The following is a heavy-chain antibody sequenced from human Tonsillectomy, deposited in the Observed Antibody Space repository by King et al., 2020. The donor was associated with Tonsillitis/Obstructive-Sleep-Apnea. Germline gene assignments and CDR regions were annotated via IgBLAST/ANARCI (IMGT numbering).Heavy chain of an antibody. Sequence: VQLQESGPGLVKPSETLSLTCTVSGGSISNYYWSWIRQPPGKGLEWIGYIYYSGSTKYNPSLKSRVTISVDTSKNQFSLGLSSVTAADTAVYYCARSPGDLEWFDYWGQGTLVTVSS. CDR2: IYYSGST. V-gene: IGHV4-59*01. D-gene: IGHD2-21*01. J-gene: IGHJ5*01. CDR1: GGSISNYY. CDR3: ARSPGDLEWFDY.